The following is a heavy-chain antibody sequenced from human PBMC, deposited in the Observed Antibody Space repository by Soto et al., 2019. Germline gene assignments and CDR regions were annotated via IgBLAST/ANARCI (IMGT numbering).Heavy chain of an antibody. CDR3: AKGPAIVLVPAAMNYFYGIDV. CDR2: ISYDGSNK. V-gene: IGHV3-30*18. CDR1: GFTFSSYG. J-gene: IGHJ6*04. Sequence: QMQLVESGGGVVQPGRSLRLSCAASGFTFSSYGMHWVRQDPGKGLEWVAVISYDGSNKYYADSLKGRFTISRDNSMNTLYMQMPGLRAGYTAVYYCAKGPAIVLVPAAMNYFYGIDVWGKVTTVTVA. D-gene: IGHD2-2*01.